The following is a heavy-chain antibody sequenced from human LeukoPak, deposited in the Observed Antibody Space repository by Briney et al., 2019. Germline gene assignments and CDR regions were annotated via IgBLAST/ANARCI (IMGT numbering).Heavy chain of an antibody. D-gene: IGHD2-15*01. Sequence: GASVKVSCKASGYTFTGYYIHWVRQAPGQGLEWVGWINPNSGGTKFAQKFQGRVTMTRDTSISTAYMELSRLRSDDTAVYYCARGAEIVVVAATVIYNWFDPCGQGTLVTVSS. V-gene: IGHV1-2*02. CDR3: ARGAEIVVVAATVIYNWFDP. CDR2: INPNSGGT. J-gene: IGHJ5*02. CDR1: GYTFTGYY.